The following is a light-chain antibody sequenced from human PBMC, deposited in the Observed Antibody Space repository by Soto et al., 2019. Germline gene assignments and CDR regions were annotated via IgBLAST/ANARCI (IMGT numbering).Light chain of an antibody. CDR3: ETWDSNTRV. Sequence: QTVATQSSSASASLGSSVKLTCTLSSGHSSYIIAWHQQQPGKAPRYLMKLEGSGSYNKGSGVPDRFSGSSSGADRYLTISNLQFEDEADYYCETWDSNTRVFGGGTKLTVL. CDR2: LEGSGSY. J-gene: IGLJ2*01. CDR1: SGHSSYI. V-gene: IGLV4-60*02.